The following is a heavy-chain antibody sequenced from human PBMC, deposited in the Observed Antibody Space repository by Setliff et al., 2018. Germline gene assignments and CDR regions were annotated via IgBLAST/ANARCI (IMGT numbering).Heavy chain of an antibody. V-gene: IGHV1-46*01. CDR3: ATFRRDGYNRDY. CDR1: GYTFTSYH. Sequence: ASVKVSCKASGYTFTSYHMHWVRQAPGQGLEWMGIINPSGGSTSYAQKFQGRVTMTRDTSTSTVYMELSSLRSEDTAVYYCATFRRDGYNRDYWGQGTLVTVSS. J-gene: IGHJ4*02. CDR2: INPSGGST. D-gene: IGHD5-12*01.